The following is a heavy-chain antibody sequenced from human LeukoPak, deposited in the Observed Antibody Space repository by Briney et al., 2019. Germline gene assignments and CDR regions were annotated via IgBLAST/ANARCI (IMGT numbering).Heavy chain of an antibody. D-gene: IGHD5-12*01. J-gene: IGHJ4*02. CDR3: AKDPGSYSGYDY. Sequence: PGGSLRLTCAASGFTFSSYAMSWVRQAPGKGLEWVSAISGSGGSTYYADSVKGRFTISRDNSKNTLYLQMNSLRAEDTAVYYCAKDPGSYSGYDYWGQGTLVTVSS. CDR1: GFTFSSYA. V-gene: IGHV3-23*01. CDR2: ISGSGGST.